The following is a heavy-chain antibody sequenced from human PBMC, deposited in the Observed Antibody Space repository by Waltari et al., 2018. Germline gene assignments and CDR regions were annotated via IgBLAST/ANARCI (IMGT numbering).Heavy chain of an antibody. V-gene: IGHV3-7*01. Sequence: EVRLVESGGGVVRPGGSLRLSCEGSGFIFDEYGMSWVRQTPGKGLEWVANIKQDGSEKYYVDSVKGRFTIARDNAKNSLYLQMNSLRAEDTAVYYCACRILDYWGQGTLVTVSS. CDR1: GFIFDEYG. CDR3: ACRILDY. J-gene: IGHJ4*02. CDR2: IKQDGSEK.